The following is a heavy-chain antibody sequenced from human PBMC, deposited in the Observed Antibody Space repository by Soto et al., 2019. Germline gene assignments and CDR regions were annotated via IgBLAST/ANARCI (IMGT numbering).Heavy chain of an antibody. CDR3: TKDRVALIRGWFDT. Sequence: EAQLVESGGDLVQPGTSLRLSCAASGFTFDDYAMSWVGQVPGKGLEWVSGINWNSGTKGYADSVKGRFTISRDNAKNSLYLQMSRLRADDTALYYCTKDRVALIRGWFDTWGQGIQVTVAA. V-gene: IGHV3-9*01. D-gene: IGHD2-21*01. CDR1: GFTFDDYA. J-gene: IGHJ5*02. CDR2: INWNSGTK.